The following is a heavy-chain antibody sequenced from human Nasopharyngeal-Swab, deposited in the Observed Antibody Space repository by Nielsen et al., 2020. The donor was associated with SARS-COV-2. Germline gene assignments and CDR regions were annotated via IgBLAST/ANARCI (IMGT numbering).Heavy chain of an antibody. D-gene: IGHD3-10*01. CDR1: GFTFSSYA. CDR3: ARSPYGSEENWFDP. V-gene: IGHV3-30-3*01. J-gene: IGHJ5*02. Sequence: GESLKISCAASGFTFSSYAMHWVRQAPGKGLEWVAVISYGGSNKYYADSVKGRFTISRDNSKNTLYLQMNSLRAEDTAVYYCARSPYGSEENWFDPWGQGTLVTVSS. CDR2: ISYGGSNK.